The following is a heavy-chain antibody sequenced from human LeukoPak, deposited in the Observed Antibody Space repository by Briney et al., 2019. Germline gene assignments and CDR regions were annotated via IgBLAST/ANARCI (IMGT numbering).Heavy chain of an antibody. Sequence: SVKVSCKASGGTFSYAISCVRQTPGQGLEWMGGTIPIFGTADYAQQFQGRVTMTTDESRSTAYMELSSLRSDDTAVYYCARLGVGYDIQHWFDPWGQGTLVTVSS. CDR3: ARLGVGYDIQHWFDP. J-gene: IGHJ5*02. D-gene: IGHD3-9*01. V-gene: IGHV1-69*05. CDR2: TIPIFGTA. CDR1: GGTFSYA.